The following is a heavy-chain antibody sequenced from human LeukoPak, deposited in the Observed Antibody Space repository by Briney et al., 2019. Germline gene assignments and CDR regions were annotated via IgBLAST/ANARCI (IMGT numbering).Heavy chain of an antibody. CDR3: AKRSSLNYFDS. V-gene: IGHV3-23*01. J-gene: IGHJ4*02. CDR1: GFTFSNFG. CDR2: ISAGGGT. Sequence: GGSLGLSCAASGFTFSNFGMSWVRQAPGNGLEWVSAISAGGGTYYADTVKGRFTISRDNSKNTLYLQMSSLRAEDTAVYYCAKRSSLNYFDSWGQGTLVTVSS. D-gene: IGHD3-16*01.